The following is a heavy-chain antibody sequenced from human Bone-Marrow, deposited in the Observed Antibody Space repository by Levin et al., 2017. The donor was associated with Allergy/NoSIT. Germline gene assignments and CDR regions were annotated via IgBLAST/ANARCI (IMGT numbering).Heavy chain of an antibody. V-gene: IGHV3-23*01. CDR2: FSAGESI. J-gene: IGHJ4*02. CDR3: AKGSRYYAFPTNFDS. D-gene: IGHD3-10*01. Sequence: GGSLRLSCTGSGFKFGDYAMTWVRQAPGKGLEWVSSFSAGESIYYADSVKGRFTISRDNSKNTVYLQLESLRAEDTARSYCAKGSRYYAFPTNFDSWGQGTLVIVSS. CDR1: GFKFGDYA.